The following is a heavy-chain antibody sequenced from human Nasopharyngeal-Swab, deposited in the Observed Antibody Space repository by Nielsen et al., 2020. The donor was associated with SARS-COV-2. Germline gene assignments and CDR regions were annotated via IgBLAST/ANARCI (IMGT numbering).Heavy chain of an antibody. Sequence: ASVKVSCKASGYTFTSYYMHWVRQAPGQGLEWMGIINPSGGTTSYAQKFQGRVTMTRDTSTSTVYMELSSLRSEDTAVYYCARDAGWIQLWGSLYGMDVWGQGTTVTVSS. CDR1: GYTFTSYY. CDR2: INPSGGTT. J-gene: IGHJ6*02. D-gene: IGHD5-18*01. CDR3: ARDAGWIQLWGSLYGMDV. V-gene: IGHV1-46*01.